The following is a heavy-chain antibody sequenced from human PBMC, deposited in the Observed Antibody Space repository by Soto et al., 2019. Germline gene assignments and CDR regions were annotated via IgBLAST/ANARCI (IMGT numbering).Heavy chain of an antibody. J-gene: IGHJ6*02. CDR1: GYTFTTYD. CDR2: MNPNSGNT. D-gene: IGHD2-15*01. CDR3: ARGAYIGLLEYYYYYYGMDV. V-gene: IGHV1-8*01. Sequence: GASVKVSCKASGYTFTTYDINWVRQATGQGLEWMGWMNPNSGNTGYAQKFQGRVTMTRNTSISTAYMELSSLRSEDTAVYYCARGAYIGLLEYYYYYYGMDVWGQGTTVTVS.